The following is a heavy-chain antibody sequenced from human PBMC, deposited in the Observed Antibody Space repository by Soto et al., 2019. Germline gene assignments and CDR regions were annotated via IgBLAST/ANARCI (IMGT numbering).Heavy chain of an antibody. Sequence: GGSLRLSCAASGFTFSSYAMSWVRQAPGKGLEWVSAISGSGGSTYYADSVKGRFTISRDNSKNTLYLQMNSLRAEDTAVYYCAKDFTLVPVSSSYYGDYSDYWGQGTLVTVSS. CDR1: GFTFSSYA. CDR3: AKDFTLVPVSSSYYGDYSDY. J-gene: IGHJ4*02. D-gene: IGHD4-17*01. CDR2: ISGSGGST. V-gene: IGHV3-23*01.